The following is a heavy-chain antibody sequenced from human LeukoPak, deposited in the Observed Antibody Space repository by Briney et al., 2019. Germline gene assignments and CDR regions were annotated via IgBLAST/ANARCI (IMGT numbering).Heavy chain of an antibody. CDR2: INPNSGGT. CDR3: ARADRLHGGSGLIGP. V-gene: IGHV1-2*02. Sequence: ASVKVSCKTSGYSFTDYYMHWVRQVPGQGLEWMGWINPNSGGTSSAQKFQGRVTMTRDTSITTVYMEVSWLTSDDTAIYYCARADRLHGGSGLIGPWGQGTLVNVSS. J-gene: IGHJ5*02. CDR1: GYSFTDYY. D-gene: IGHD2-21*01.